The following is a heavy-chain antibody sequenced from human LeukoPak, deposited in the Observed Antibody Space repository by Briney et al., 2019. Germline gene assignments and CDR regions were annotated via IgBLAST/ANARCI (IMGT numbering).Heavy chain of an antibody. V-gene: IGHV1-69*04. Sequence: SVKVSCKASGGTFSSYAISWARQAPGQGLEWMGRIIPIYGIANYAQKFQGRVTITADKSTSTAYMELSSLRSEDTAVYYCARPTETYYDILTGDSYGMDVWGQGTTVTVSS. D-gene: IGHD3-9*01. CDR1: GGTFSSYA. J-gene: IGHJ6*02. CDR3: ARPTETYYDILTGDSYGMDV. CDR2: IIPIYGIA.